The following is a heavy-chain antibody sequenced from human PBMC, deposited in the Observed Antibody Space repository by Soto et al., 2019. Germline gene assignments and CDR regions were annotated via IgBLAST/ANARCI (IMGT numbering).Heavy chain of an antibody. CDR3: AHGFVGTWYFNF. D-gene: IGHD3-10*01. Sequence: GLDLEWLAMIYRSDEKRFSPSLQSRLTITKDTSKNQVVLTMTNMDPVDTATYYCAHGFVGTWYFNFWGRGTLVTVSS. CDR2: IYRSDEK. V-gene: IGHV2-5*01. J-gene: IGHJ2*01.